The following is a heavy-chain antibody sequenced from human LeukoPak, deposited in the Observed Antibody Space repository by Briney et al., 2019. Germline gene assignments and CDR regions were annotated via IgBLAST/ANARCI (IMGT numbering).Heavy chain of an antibody. V-gene: IGHV3-9*01. CDR3: AKDSYYDILTGYYTL. Sequence: PGGSLRLSCAASGFTFDDYAMHWVRQAPGKGLEWVSGISWNSGSIGYADSVKGRFTISRDNAKNSLYLQMNSLRAEDTALYYCAKDSYYDILTGYYTLWGQGPLVTVSS. CDR1: GFTFDDYA. J-gene: IGHJ4*02. CDR2: ISWNSGSI. D-gene: IGHD3-9*01.